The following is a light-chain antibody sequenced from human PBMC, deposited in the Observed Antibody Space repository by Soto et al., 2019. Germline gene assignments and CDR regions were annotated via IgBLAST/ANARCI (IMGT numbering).Light chain of an antibody. J-gene: IGLJ2*01. V-gene: IGLV2-11*01. CDR1: SSDVGGYNY. CDR3: CSYAGSYTFHVV. Sequence: QSALTQPRSVSGSPGQSVTISCNGTSSDVGGYNYVSWYQQHPGKAPKLMTYDVSKRPSGVPDRFSGSKSGNTASLTISGLQAEDEADYYCCSYAGSYTFHVVFGGGTKLTVL. CDR2: DVS.